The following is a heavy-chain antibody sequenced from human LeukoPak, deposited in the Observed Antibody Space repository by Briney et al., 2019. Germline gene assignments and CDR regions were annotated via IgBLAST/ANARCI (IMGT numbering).Heavy chain of an antibody. CDR1: GFTVSSNY. V-gene: IGHV3-21*01. CDR2: ISSSSSYI. D-gene: IGHD2-21*02. J-gene: IGHJ4*02. CDR3: ALHCGGDCPQGY. Sequence: PGGSLRLSCAASGFTVSSNYMSWVRQAPGKGLEWVSSISSSSSYIYYADSVKGRFTISRDNAKNSLYLQMNSLRAEDTAVYYCALHCGGDCPQGYWGQGTLVTVSS.